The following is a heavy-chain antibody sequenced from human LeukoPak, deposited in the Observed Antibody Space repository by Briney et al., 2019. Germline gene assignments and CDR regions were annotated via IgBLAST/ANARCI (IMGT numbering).Heavy chain of an antibody. CDR1: GFTFSTYW. J-gene: IGHJ1*01. V-gene: IGHV3-74*01. Sequence: GGSLRLSCAASGFTFSTYWMHWVRQAPGKELVWVSRIKSDGSTNYADSVKGRFTISRDNANNTLSLQMNSLRPEDTGVYYCARAPSEIGSYYPEYFRHWGQGTLVTVSS. CDR2: IKSDGST. D-gene: IGHD3-10*01. CDR3: ARAPSEIGSYYPEYFRH.